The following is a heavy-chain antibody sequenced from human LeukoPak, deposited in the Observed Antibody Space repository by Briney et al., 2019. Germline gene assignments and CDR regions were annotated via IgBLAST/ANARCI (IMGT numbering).Heavy chain of an antibody. J-gene: IGHJ4*02. V-gene: IGHV3-64*01. D-gene: IGHD2-15*01. CDR1: GFTFSSYA. CDR3: ARVAARVSLDY. CDR2: ISSDGDST. Sequence: GGSLRLSCAASGFTFSSYAMHWVRQAPGKGLEYVSAISSDGDSTYYANSVKGRFTIPRDNSKNTLYLQMGSLRAEDMAVYYCARVAARVSLDYWGQGTLVTVSS.